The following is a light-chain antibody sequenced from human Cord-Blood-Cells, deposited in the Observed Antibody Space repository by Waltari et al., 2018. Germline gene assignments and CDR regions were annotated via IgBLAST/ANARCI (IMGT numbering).Light chain of an antibody. CDR3: CSYAGSSTWV. Sequence: QSALTHPASVSGSPGQSITISCTGTSSDVGSYNLVSWYQQHPGKAPKLMIYEGSKRPSGVSNRFSGSKSGNTASLTSSGLQAEDEADYDCCSYAGSSTWVFGGGTKLTVL. CDR1: SSDVGSYNL. V-gene: IGLV2-23*01. CDR2: EGS. J-gene: IGLJ3*02.